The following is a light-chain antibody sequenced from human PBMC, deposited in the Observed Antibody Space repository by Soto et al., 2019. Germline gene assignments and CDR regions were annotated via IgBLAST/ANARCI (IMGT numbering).Light chain of an antibody. CDR2: GVS. Sequence: QSALTQPRSVSGSPGQSVTISCTGTSSDVGGYNYVSWYQQHPGTAPKLIIFGVSKRPSGVPDRFSGSKSDNTASLSISGLQAEDEADYYCSSYAGTYSYVLGTGTKLTVL. CDR1: SSDVGGYNY. J-gene: IGLJ1*01. V-gene: IGLV2-11*01. CDR3: SSYAGTYSYV.